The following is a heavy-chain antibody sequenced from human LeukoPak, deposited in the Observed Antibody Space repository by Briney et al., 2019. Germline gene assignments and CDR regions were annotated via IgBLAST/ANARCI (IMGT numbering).Heavy chain of an antibody. CDR3: ARRGTTYCTVDSCHPNWFDP. CDR2: INGSSSDT. J-gene: IGHJ5*02. CDR1: GFTFSDYY. V-gene: IGHV3-11*03. D-gene: IGHD2-15*01. Sequence: GGSLRLSCAVSGFTFSDYYMTWIRQAPGRGLEWISYINGSSSDTKYADSVKGRFTISRVNAKNSLYLLMNSLRAEDTAVYYCARRGTTYCTVDSCHPNWFDPWGQGTLVTVSS.